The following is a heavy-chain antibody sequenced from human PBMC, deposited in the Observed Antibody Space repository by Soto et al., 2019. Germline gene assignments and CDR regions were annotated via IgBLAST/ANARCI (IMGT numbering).Heavy chain of an antibody. CDR3: ATSVVVPAREAFDI. J-gene: IGHJ3*02. V-gene: IGHV1-24*01. D-gene: IGHD2-2*01. CDR1: GYTLTELS. CDR2: FDPEDGET. Sequence: GGPVKVSCKVSGYTLTELSMHWVRQAPGKGLEWMGGFDPEDGETIYAQKFQGRVTMTEDTSTDTAYMELSSLRSEDTAVYYCATSVVVPAREAFDIWGQGTMVT.